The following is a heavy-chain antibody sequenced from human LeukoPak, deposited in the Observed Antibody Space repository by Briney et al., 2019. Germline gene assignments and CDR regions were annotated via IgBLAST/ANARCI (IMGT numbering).Heavy chain of an antibody. V-gene: IGHV3-23*01. J-gene: IGHJ5*02. D-gene: IGHD5-12*01. CDR2: ITGGGGGT. Sequence: GGFLRLSCAASGFTFSSNAMSWVRQAPGKGLEWVSAITGGGGGTYYADSVKGRFTISRDNSKNTLYLQMNSLTAEDTAVYYCARVREGPSPGSWGQGNLVTVSS. CDR3: ARVREGPSPGS. CDR1: GFTFSSNA.